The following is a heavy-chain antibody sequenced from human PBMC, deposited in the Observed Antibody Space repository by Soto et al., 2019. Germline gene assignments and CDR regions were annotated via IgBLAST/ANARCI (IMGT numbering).Heavy chain of an antibody. Sequence: GASVKLSCKACGDTVPNYAIHWVCQAPGQRLEWMGWINGGNGNTNYSENFQGRVTITRDTSASTAYMELSSLRSEDTAVYYCAREEYSYGYRFFDYWGQGTLLTVSS. J-gene: IGHJ4*02. CDR2: INGGNGNT. CDR3: AREEYSYGYRFFDY. V-gene: IGHV1-3*01. D-gene: IGHD5-18*01. CDR1: GDTVPNYA.